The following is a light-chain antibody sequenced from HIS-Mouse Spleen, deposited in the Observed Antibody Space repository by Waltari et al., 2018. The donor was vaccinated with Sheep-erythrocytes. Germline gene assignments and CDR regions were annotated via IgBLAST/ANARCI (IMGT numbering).Light chain of an antibody. J-gene: IGLJ3*02. Sequence: QSVLTQPPSASGTPGQRVTISCSGSSSNIGSNPVNWYQQLPGTAPKLLIYSNNQRPSGVPARFSGSKSGTSASLAISGLQSEDEADYYCAAWDDSLNGPVFGGGTNLTVL. CDR2: SNN. CDR3: AAWDDSLNGPV. CDR1: SSNIGSNP. V-gene: IGLV1-44*01.